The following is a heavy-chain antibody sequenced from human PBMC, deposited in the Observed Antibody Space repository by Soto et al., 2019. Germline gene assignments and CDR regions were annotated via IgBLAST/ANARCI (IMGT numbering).Heavy chain of an antibody. V-gene: IGHV4-30-2*01. CDR3: AAGGGLPRYY. J-gene: IGHJ4*02. D-gene: IGHD5-12*01. CDR2: IYHSGST. CDR1: GGSISSGGYS. Sequence: QLQLQESGSGLVKPSQTLSLTCAVSGGSISSGGYSWSWIRQPPGKGLEWIGYIYHSGSTYYNPSLKSRVTISANTSKNHFCLKLSSVTAADTAVYYCAAGGGLPRYYWGKGTLVTVSP.